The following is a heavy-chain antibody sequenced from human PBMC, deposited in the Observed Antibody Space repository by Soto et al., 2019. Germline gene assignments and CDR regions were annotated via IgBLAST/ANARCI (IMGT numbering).Heavy chain of an antibody. D-gene: IGHD5-12*01. CDR2: VYRTGST. Sequence: SETLSLTCAVSGGSISTSNWWSWVRQPPGKGLEWIGEVYRTGSTNYNPSLKSRVTISVDTSKNHFSLNLSSVTAADTAVYYCARSTRGYSGYASHIDNWGQGTQVT. CDR3: ARSTRGYSGYASHIDN. CDR1: GGSISTSNW. J-gene: IGHJ4*02. V-gene: IGHV4-4*02.